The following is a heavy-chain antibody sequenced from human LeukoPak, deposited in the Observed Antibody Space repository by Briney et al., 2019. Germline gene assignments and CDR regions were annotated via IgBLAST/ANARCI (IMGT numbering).Heavy chain of an antibody. Sequence: GGSLILSCAASGFTFSTYAMRWVRQAPGKGLEWVSSISGGDGSPYYADSVKGRFTISRDNSKNTLYLQMNSLRAEDTAVYYCARSGYQPSDYMDVWGKGTTVTVSS. CDR3: ARSGYQPSDYMDV. V-gene: IGHV3-23*01. D-gene: IGHD3-22*01. J-gene: IGHJ6*03. CDR1: GFTFSTYA. CDR2: ISGGDGSP.